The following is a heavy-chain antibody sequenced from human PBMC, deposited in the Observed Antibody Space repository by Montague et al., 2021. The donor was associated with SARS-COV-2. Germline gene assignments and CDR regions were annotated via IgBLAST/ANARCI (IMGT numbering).Heavy chain of an antibody. V-gene: IGHV4-39*01. D-gene: IGHD3-22*01. Sequence: SETLSLTCTVSGGSISSSSYYWGWIRQPLGKGLEWIGSIYYSGSTYYNPSLKSRVTISVDTSKNQFSLKLSSVTAADTAVYYCARQVGTMIVVVIIKLRYYFDYWGQGTLVTVSS. CDR2: IYYSGST. CDR1: GGSISSSSYY. CDR3: ARQVGTMIVVVIIKLRYYFDY. J-gene: IGHJ4*02.